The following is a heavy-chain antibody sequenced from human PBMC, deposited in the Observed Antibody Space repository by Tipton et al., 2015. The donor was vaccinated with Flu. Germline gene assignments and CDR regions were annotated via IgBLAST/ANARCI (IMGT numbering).Heavy chain of an antibody. D-gene: IGHD2-21*01. V-gene: IGHV3-23*01. CDR1: GFTFNNYA. CDR3: ARQIGGGDCY. Sequence: SLRLSCAASGFTFNNYAMNWVRQAPGKGLEWVSAVSGSAGGPNYAGSVKGRFTISRDNAKNSLYLQMNSLRADDTAVYYCARQIGGGDCYWGQGALVTVSS. J-gene: IGHJ4*02. CDR2: VSGSAGGP.